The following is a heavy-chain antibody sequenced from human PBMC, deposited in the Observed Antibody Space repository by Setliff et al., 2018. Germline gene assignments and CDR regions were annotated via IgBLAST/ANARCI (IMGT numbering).Heavy chain of an antibody. CDR3: ARAHSSTLSVHDY. CDR1: GDSISSSSFY. Sequence: SETLSLTCTVSGDSISSSSFYWGRIRQPPEKGLEWIGSIYYSGSTYYNPSLKSRITISVDTSKNQFSLKVNSVTAEDTAVYYCARAHSSTLSVHDYWGQGTLVTVSS. J-gene: IGHJ4*02. V-gene: IGHV4-39*01. CDR2: IYYSGST. D-gene: IGHD2-2*01.